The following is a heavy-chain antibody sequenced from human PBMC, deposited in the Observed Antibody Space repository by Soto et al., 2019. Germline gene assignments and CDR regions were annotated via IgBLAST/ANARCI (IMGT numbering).Heavy chain of an antibody. J-gene: IGHJ4*02. D-gene: IGHD3-3*01. Sequence: EVQLLESGGGLVQPGGSLRLSCAASGFTFSSYAMSWVRQAPGKGLEWVSAISGSGGSTYYADSVKGRFTISRDNSKNRLYLQMNSLRAEDTAVYYCARGGITIFGVLAYWGQGALVTVSS. CDR1: GFTFSSYA. CDR2: ISGSGGST. V-gene: IGHV3-23*01. CDR3: ARGGITIFGVLAY.